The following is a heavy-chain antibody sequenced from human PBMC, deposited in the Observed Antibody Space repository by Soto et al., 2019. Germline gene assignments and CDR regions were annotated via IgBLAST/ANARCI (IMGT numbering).Heavy chain of an antibody. D-gene: IGHD4-17*01. CDR1: GFTFSSYS. CDR2: ISSSSSYV. Sequence: GGSLRLSCAASGFTFSSYSMNWVRQAPGKGLEWVSSISSSSSYVYYADSVKGRFTVSRDNAKNSLYLQMNSLRAEDTAVYYCARAGSYGDYVNDFDIWGQGTMVTVSS. J-gene: IGHJ3*02. V-gene: IGHV3-21*01. CDR3: ARAGSYGDYVNDFDI.